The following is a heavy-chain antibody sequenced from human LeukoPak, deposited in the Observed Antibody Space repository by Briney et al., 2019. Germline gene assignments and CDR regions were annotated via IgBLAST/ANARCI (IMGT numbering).Heavy chain of an antibody. Sequence: PSETLSLTCTVSGGSISSYYWSWIRQPPGKGLEWIGYIYYSGSTNYNPSLKSRVTISVDTSKNQFSLKLSSVTAADTAVYYCARAVRGYSGYENQYYFDYWGQGTLVTVSS. CDR1: GGSISSYY. V-gene: IGHV4-59*01. J-gene: IGHJ4*02. D-gene: IGHD5-12*01. CDR3: ARAVRGYSGYENQYYFDY. CDR2: IYYSGST.